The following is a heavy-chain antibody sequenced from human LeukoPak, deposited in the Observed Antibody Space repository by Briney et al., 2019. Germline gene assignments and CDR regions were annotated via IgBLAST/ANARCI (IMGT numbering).Heavy chain of an antibody. CDR1: GGSIRGNGYY. J-gene: IGHJ4*02. D-gene: IGHD4/OR15-4a*01. V-gene: IGHV4-39*02. CDR3: ASSVWWPYYFDY. CDR2: IYYDGST. Sequence: SETLSLTCTVSGGSIRGNGYYWGWIRQAPGKGLEWIGSIYYDGSTYYNPSLKSRVTMSVDTPKNYFSLKLSSVTAADTAVYYCASSVWWPYYFDYWGQGTLVTVSS.